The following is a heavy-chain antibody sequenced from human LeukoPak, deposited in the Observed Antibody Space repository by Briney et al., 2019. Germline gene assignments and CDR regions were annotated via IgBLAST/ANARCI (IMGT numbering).Heavy chain of an antibody. V-gene: IGHV3-23*01. J-gene: IGHJ5*02. D-gene: IGHD2-15*01. CDR2: ISGSGGST. CDR3: AKDFSPNPLDIVVVVAAPIFDP. Sequence: GGSLRLSCAASGFTFSSYAMSWVRQAPGKGLEWVSAISGSGGSTYYADSVKGRFTISRDNSKNTLYLQMNSLRAEDTAVYYCAKDFSPNPLDIVVVVAAPIFDPWGQGTLVTVSS. CDR1: GFTFSSYA.